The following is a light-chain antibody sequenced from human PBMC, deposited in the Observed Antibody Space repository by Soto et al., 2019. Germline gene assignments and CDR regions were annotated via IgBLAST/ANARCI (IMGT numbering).Light chain of an antibody. Sequence: EKVMTQSPATLSMSPGERATLSCRASQSVSNFLAWYQQKPGQAPRLLIYGASTRATGVPARFSGSGSGTEFTLTLSSLQSEDFEVYYCQQYSNWPSWTFGQGTKVEVK. CDR1: QSVSNF. CDR3: QQYSNWPSWT. J-gene: IGKJ1*01. V-gene: IGKV3-15*01. CDR2: GAS.